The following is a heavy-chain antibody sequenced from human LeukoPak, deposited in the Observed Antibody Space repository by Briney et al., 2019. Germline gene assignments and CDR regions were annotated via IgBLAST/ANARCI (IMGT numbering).Heavy chain of an antibody. CDR3: ARDNYHRSAYFSFHS. CDR2: IWYDGSKK. V-gene: IGHV3-33*01. Sequence: GGSLRLSCAAGGFTFTNVVLHWGRQAPGKGLEWVAVIWYDGSKKYYADSVKGRFTISRDNSKNTLYLQMNSLRADDTSVYYCARDNYHRSAYFSFHSWGQGTLVTVSS. D-gene: IGHD3-22*01. CDR1: GFTFTNVV. J-gene: IGHJ4*02.